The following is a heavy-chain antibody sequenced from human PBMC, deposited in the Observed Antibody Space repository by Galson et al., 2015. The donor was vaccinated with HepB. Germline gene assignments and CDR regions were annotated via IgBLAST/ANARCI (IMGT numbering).Heavy chain of an antibody. J-gene: IGHJ3*02. V-gene: IGHV1-24*01. CDR3: ATDRENDGYDPSDAFAI. CDR2: FDRADGET. CDR1: GYTLTHLS. D-gene: IGHD5-12*01. Sequence: SCKVSGYTLTHLSLHWVRQAPGKGLEWMGGFDRADGETVYAQKFQGRVTMTEDTSTDTAYMALSSLRSEDTAVYYCATDRENDGYDPSDAFAIWGQGTMVTVSS.